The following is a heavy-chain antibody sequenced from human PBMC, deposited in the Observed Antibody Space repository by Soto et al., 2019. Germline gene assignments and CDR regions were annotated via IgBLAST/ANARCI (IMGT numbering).Heavy chain of an antibody. J-gene: IGHJ5*02. V-gene: IGHV3-23*01. CDR3: AKVERIVVPAAITRGWFDP. Sequence: PGGSLRLSCAASGFTFSSYSMSWVRQAPGKGLEWVSAISGSGGSTYYADSVKGRFTISRDNSKNTLYLQMNSLRAEDTAVYYCAKVERIVVPAAITRGWFDPWGQGTLVTVS. D-gene: IGHD2-2*01. CDR2: ISGSGGST. CDR1: GFTFSSYS.